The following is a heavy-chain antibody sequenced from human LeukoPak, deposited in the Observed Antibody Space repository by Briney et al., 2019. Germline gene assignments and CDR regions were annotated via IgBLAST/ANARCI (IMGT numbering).Heavy chain of an antibody. D-gene: IGHD3-22*01. CDR2: IIPIFGTA. J-gene: IGHJ4*02. CDR1: GYSFTTYG. Sequence: ASVKVSCKASGYSFTTYGMNWVPQAPGQGLEWMGGIIPIFGTANYAQKFQGRVTITADESTSTAYMELSSLRSEDTAVYYCARPSYYYDSSGYSPLRVWGQGTLVTVSS. V-gene: IGHV1-69*13. CDR3: ARPSYYYDSSGYSPLRV.